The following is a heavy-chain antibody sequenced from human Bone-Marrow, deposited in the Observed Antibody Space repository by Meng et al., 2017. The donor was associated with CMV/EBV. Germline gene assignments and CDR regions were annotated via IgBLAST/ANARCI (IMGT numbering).Heavy chain of an antibody. Sequence: SVTLSLTCTGSGGSISSYYWSWIRQPPGKGLEWNGYNYYSGRTNSNPSLKSRVTISVDTSKNQFSLKLSPVTAADTAVYYCARATIYDFWSGYHRGNWFAPWSQGNLVNVDS. CDR3: ARATIYDFWSGYHRGNWFAP. D-gene: IGHD3-3*01. V-gene: IGHV4-59*01. CDR1: GGSISSYY. J-gene: IGHJ5*02. CDR2: NYYSGRT.